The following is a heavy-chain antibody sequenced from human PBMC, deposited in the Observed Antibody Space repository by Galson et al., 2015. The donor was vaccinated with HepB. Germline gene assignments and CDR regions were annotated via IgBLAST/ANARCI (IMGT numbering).Heavy chain of an antibody. CDR2: ISYDGSYE. J-gene: IGHJ6*02. D-gene: IGHD2-15*01. V-gene: IGHV3-30*03. CDR3: ARDRGRCSGGSCYYYYYGMDA. Sequence: SLRLSCAASGFTFSTHGMHWVRQAPGKGLEWVALISYDGSYEYYADSVKGRFTITRDSSRDTLYLQMNSLRAEDTAVYYCARDRGRCSGGSCYYYYYGMDAWGQGTTVTVSS. CDR1: GFTFSTHG.